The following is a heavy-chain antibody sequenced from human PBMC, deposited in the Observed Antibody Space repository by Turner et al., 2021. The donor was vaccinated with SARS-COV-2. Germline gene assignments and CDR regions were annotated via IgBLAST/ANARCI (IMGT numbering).Heavy chain of an antibody. CDR3: AKDGYDGIYCSGGSCYSGWFDP. Sequence: EVQLLESGGGLVQPGGSLRLSCAASGLTFSSYAMSWVRQAPGKGLGWGSAISGSGGRTYYADSVKGRFTISRDNSKNTLYLQMNSLRVEDTAVYYCAKDGYDGIYCSGGSCYSGWFDPWGQGTLVTVSS. V-gene: IGHV3-23*01. CDR2: ISGSGGRT. J-gene: IGHJ5*02. D-gene: IGHD2-15*01. CDR1: GLTFSSYA.